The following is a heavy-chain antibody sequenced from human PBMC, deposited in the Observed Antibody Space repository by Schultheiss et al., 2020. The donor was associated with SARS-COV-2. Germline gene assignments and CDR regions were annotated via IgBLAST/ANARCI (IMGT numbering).Heavy chain of an antibody. J-gene: IGHJ4*02. Sequence: SETLSLTCTVSGGSISSGGYYWSWIRQHPGKGLEWIGSIYHSGSTYYNPSLKSRVTISVDTSKNQFSLKLSSVTAADTAVYYCARGVPIAAAGTNFFDYWGQGTLVTVSS. D-gene: IGHD6-13*01. CDR2: IYHSGST. CDR3: ARGVPIAAAGTNFFDY. V-gene: IGHV4-39*07. CDR1: GGSISSGGYY.